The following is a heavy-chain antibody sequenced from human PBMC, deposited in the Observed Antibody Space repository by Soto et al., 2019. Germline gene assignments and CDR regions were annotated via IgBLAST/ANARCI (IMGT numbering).Heavy chain of an antibody. J-gene: IGHJ5*01. CDR1: GHSSSSIDYY. D-gene: IGHD3-16*01. CDR2: IFYSGCT. CDR3: ASNKRGDTKTPCSFHS. Sequence: SETLCLSCTVSGHSSSSIDYYLGLIRQPPGKGLEWIGSIFYSGCTYDNPSLKSRVTRAVDRSKNQCSLRLSPVTAAPRGLFFCASNKRGDTKTPCSFHSWG. V-gene: IGHV4-39*01.